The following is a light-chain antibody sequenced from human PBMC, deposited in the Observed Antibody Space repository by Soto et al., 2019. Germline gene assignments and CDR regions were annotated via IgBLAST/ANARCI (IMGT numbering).Light chain of an antibody. Sequence: DIQMTQFPSTLSASVGDRVTITCRASQDIGSWLAWYQQKPGRAPRLLIHGASSLESGVPLRFSGSGSGTDFTLTISSLQHDDFATYSCQQYNSYTSFGQGTKVEI. J-gene: IGKJ1*01. V-gene: IGKV1-5*01. CDR3: QQYNSYTS. CDR1: QDIGSW. CDR2: GAS.